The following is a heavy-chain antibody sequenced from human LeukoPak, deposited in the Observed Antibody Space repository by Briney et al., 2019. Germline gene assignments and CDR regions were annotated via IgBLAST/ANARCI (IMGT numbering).Heavy chain of an antibody. CDR2: IYYSGST. V-gene: IGHV4-39*01. Sequence: SETLSLTCTVSGGSISSSSYYWGWIRQPPGKGLEWIGSIYYSGSTYYNPSLKSRVTISVGTSKNQFSLKLSSVTAADTAVYYCARQKGTGTYKYYFDYWGQGTLVTVSS. CDR1: GGSISSSSYY. D-gene: IGHD1-7*01. J-gene: IGHJ4*02. CDR3: ARQKGTGTYKYYFDY.